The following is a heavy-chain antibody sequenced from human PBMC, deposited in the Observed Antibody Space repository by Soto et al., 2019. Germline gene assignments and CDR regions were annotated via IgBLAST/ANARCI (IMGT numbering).Heavy chain of an antibody. D-gene: IGHD6-19*01. CDR3: ARGRGIAVASYFDY. Sequence: SETLSLTCAVYGGSFSGYYWSWIRQPPGKGLEWIGEINHSGSTNYNPSLKSRVTISVDTSKNQFSLKLSSVTAADTAVYYCARGRGIAVASYFDYCGQGTMVTVYS. J-gene: IGHJ4*02. CDR1: GGSFSGYY. CDR2: INHSGST. V-gene: IGHV4-34*01.